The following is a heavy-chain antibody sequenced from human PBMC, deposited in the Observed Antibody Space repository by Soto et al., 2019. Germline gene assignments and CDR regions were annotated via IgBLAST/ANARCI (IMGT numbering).Heavy chain of an antibody. D-gene: IGHD3-22*01. CDR3: ARDRGYYDSSGYYLTYFDY. Sequence: QVQLQESGPGLVKPSQTLSLTCTVSGGSISSGGYYWSWIRQHPGKGREWIGYIYYSGSTYYNPSLKSRVTISVDTSKNQFSLKLSSVTAADTAVYYCARDRGYYDSSGYYLTYFDYWGQGTLVTVSS. CDR1: GGSISSGGYY. V-gene: IGHV4-31*03. J-gene: IGHJ4*02. CDR2: IYYSGST.